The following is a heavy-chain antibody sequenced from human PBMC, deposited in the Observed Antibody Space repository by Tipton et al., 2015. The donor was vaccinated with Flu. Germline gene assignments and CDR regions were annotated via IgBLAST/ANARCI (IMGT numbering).Heavy chain of an antibody. Sequence: QVQLVQSGAEVKKPGSSVKVSCKASGGTFSSHSISWVRQAPGQGLEWMGVIVPIFGTANYAQKFQGRVTITADESTSTAYMELSSLRSEDTAVYYCARAPLLGGELDYWGQGTLVTVSS. CDR3: ARAPLLGGELDY. J-gene: IGHJ4*02. CDR1: GGTFSSHS. CDR2: IVPIFGTA. D-gene: IGHD3-10*01. V-gene: IGHV1-69*12.